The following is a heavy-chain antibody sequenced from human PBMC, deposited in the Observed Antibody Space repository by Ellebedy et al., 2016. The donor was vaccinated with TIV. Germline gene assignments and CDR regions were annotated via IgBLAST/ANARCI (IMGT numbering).Heavy chain of an antibody. Sequence: GESLKISCKGSGYSFTSYWVGWVRQMPGKGLEWMGIIYPGDSATRYSPSFQGQVTISADKSISTAYLQWKSLKASDTAMYYCARRPFRSRSLYDTWGQGTLVTVSS. CDR3: ARRPFRSRSLYDT. J-gene: IGHJ5*02. CDR2: IYPGDSAT. V-gene: IGHV5-51*01. D-gene: IGHD3-3*01. CDR1: GYSFTSYW.